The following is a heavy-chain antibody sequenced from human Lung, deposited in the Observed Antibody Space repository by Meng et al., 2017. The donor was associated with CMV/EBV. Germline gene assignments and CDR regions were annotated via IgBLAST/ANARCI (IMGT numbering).Heavy chain of an antibody. CDR1: GFTFSSYN. J-gene: IGHJ4*02. CDR3: ASVFGVFDY. D-gene: IGHD3-16*01. CDR2: ISTSSSIM. V-gene: IGHV3-48*04. Sequence: GGSLRLSCAASGFTFSSYNMNWVRQAPGKGLEWVSYISTSSSIMYYADSVKGRFTISRDNAKNSLYLQMNSLRAEDTAVYYCASVFGVFDYWGQGALVTASS.